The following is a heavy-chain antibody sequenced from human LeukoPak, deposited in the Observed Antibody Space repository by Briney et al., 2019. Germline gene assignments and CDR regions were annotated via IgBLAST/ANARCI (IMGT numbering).Heavy chain of an antibody. J-gene: IGHJ6*02. D-gene: IGHD2-2*01. V-gene: IGHV3-30*18. CDR2: ISFDGSNK. Sequence: VRLGCAASGLSFRDYGMHWVPQAPYKGLEWVAVISFDGSNKYYADSLKGRFAISRDNSKNTLYLQMNSLRPEDTAVYYCAKDLDIVVVSASSSGMDVWGQGTTVTVSS. CDR3: AKDLDIVVVSASSSGMDV. CDR1: GLSFRDYG.